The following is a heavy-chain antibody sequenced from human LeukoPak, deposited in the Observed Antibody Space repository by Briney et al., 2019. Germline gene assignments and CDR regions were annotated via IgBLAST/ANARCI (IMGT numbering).Heavy chain of an antibody. Sequence: GASVKVSCKASGYTFTSYYMHWVRQAPGQGLEWMGIINPSGGSTSYAQKFQGRVTMTRDTSISTAYMELSSLRSEDTAVYYCATEWELHAEYFQHWGQGTLVTVSS. CDR2: INPSGGST. J-gene: IGHJ1*01. D-gene: IGHD1-26*01. CDR1: GYTFTSYY. CDR3: ATEWELHAEYFQH. V-gene: IGHV1-46*01.